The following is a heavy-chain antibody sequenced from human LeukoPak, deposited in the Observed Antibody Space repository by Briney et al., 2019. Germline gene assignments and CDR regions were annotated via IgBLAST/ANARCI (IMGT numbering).Heavy chain of an antibody. V-gene: IGHV3-7*01. CDR1: GFTFSSYW. CDR2: IKQGGSEK. CDR3: ARDSRDFWSGLNWFDP. J-gene: IGHJ5*02. Sequence: PGGSLRLSCAASGFTFSSYWMSWVRQAPGKGLEWVTNIKQGGSEKYYVDSVKGRFTISRDNAKNSLYLQMNSLRAEDTAVYYCARDSRDFWSGLNWFDPWGQGTLVTVSS. D-gene: IGHD3-3*01.